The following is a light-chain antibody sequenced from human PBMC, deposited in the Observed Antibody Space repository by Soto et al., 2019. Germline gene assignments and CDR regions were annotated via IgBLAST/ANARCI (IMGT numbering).Light chain of an antibody. CDR2: GAS. CDR3: QQYGSSPQT. J-gene: IGKJ1*01. CDR1: QSVSSNY. V-gene: IGKV3-20*01. Sequence: EIVLTQSPGTLSLSPGERATLSCRASQSVSSNYLAWYQQKPGQAPRLLIYGASSRATGIPDRFSGSGSGTDFTLTLSRLEPEDFAVYYCQQYGSSPQTFGQGTKVDIK.